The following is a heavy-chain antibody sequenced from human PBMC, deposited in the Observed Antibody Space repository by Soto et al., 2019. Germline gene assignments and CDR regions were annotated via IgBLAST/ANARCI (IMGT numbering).Heavy chain of an antibody. CDR3: ARSIAARLNWFDP. J-gene: IGHJ5*02. CDR2: INPNSGGT. D-gene: IGHD6-6*01. Sequence: ASVKVSCKASGYTFTGYYMHWVRQAPGQGLEWMGWINPNSGGTNYAQKFQGWFTITRDTSASTVYMELSSLSSEDTAVYYCARSIAARLNWFDPWGQGTLVTVSS. V-gene: IGHV1-2*04. CDR1: GYTFTGYY.